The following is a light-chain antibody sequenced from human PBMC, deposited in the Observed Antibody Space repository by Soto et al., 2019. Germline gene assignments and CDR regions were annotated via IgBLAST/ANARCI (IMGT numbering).Light chain of an antibody. V-gene: IGLV1-44*01. Sequence: QSVLTQPPSASGTPGQRVTISCSGSSSNIGSNTVNWYQQLPGTAPKLLIYSNNQRPSGVPDRFSGSKSGTSASLAISGLQSEDEAVYYCAAWDDSLNGRWVFGGGTTLTVL. J-gene: IGLJ3*02. CDR1: SSNIGSNT. CDR2: SNN. CDR3: AAWDDSLNGRWV.